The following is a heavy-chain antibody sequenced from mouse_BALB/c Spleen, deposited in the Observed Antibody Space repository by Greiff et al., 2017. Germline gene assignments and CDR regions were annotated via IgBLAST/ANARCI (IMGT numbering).Heavy chain of an antibody. CDR1: GFTFSSYG. V-gene: IGHV5-6*01. CDR3: ARHDNYGNYGFAY. J-gene: IGHJ3*01. D-gene: IGHD2-1*01. CDR2: ISSGGSYT. Sequence: EVHLVESGGDLVKPGGSLKLSCAASGFTFSSYGMSWVRQTPDKRLEWVATISSGGSYTYYPDSVKGRFTISRDNAKNTLYLQMSSLKSEDTAVYYCARHDNYGNYGFAYWGQGTLVTVSA.